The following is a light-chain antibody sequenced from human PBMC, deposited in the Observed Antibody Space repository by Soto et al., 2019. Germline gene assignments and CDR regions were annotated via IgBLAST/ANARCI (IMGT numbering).Light chain of an antibody. CDR2: EVS. J-gene: IGLJ7*01. V-gene: IGLV2-14*01. CDR1: TSDVGGFDS. CDR3: SSYTTSNTWL. Sequence: QSALTQPASVSGSPGQSITISCTATTSDVGGFDSVSWYQQHPGTAPRVIIYEVSNRPSGVSYRFSGSKSANTASLTISGLQADDVADYYCSSYTTSNTWLFGGGTQLTVL.